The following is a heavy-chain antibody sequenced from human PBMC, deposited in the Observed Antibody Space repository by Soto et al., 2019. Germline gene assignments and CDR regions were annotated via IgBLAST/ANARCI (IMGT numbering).Heavy chain of an antibody. CDR1: GSSINSGYY. D-gene: IGHD3-22*01. CDR2: LYHSGTT. V-gene: IGHV4-38-2*01. J-gene: IGHJ4*02. CDR3: ARADYYDGSSGYSFYFDY. Sequence: PSETLSLTCDVSGSSINSGYYWGWIRQPPGRGLEWIGSLYHSGTTYYSPSLKSRVTISVATSQSQFSLKLSSVTAADTAVYYCARADYYDGSSGYSFYFDYWGQGILVTVSS.